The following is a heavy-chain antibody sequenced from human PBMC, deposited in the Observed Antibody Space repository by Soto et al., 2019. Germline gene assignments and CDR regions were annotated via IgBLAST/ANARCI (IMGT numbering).Heavy chain of an antibody. CDR3: ARGKRLDAFDI. V-gene: IGHV6-1*01. D-gene: IGHD6-19*01. CDR1: GDRFSLNSAA. CDR2: TYYRSKCYN. J-gene: IGHJ3*02. Sequence: LALTCDLSGDRFSLNSAAWTWIQQSPSRGLEWLGRTYYRSKCYNDYAVSVKSRITINPDTSKNQFSLQLNSVTPEDTAVYYCARGKRLDAFDIWGQGIMVTVSS.